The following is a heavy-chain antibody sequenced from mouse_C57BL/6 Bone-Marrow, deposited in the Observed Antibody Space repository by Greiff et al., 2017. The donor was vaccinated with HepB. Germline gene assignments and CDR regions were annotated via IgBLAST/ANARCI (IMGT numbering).Heavy chain of an antibody. D-gene: IGHD3-2*02. V-gene: IGHV1-69*01. Sequence: QVQLKQSGAELVMPGASVKLSCKASGYTFTSYWMHWVKQRPGQGLEWIGEIDPSDSYTNYNQKFKGKSTLTVDKSSSTAYMQLSSLTSEDSAVYYCARFRYWYFDVWGTGTTVTVSS. CDR1: GYTFTSYW. CDR2: IDPSDSYT. J-gene: IGHJ1*03. CDR3: ARFRYWYFDV.